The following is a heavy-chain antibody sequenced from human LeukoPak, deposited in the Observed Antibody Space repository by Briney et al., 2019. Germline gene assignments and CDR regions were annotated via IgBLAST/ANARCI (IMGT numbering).Heavy chain of an antibody. CDR2: INAGNGNT. Sequence: ASVKVSCKASGHTFTSYAMHWVRQAPGQRLEWMGWINAGNGNTKYSQKFQGRVTITRDTSASTAYMELSSLRSEDTAVYYCARSITMVRGVNTHFDYWGQGTLVTVSS. J-gene: IGHJ4*02. D-gene: IGHD3-10*01. CDR1: GHTFTSYA. V-gene: IGHV1-3*01. CDR3: ARSITMVRGVNTHFDY.